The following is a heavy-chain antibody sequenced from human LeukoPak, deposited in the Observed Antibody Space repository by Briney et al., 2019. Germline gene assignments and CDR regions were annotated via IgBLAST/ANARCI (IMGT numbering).Heavy chain of an antibody. J-gene: IGHJ6*03. Sequence: GGSLRLSCAASGFTVSHNFMSWVRQAPGKGLEWVSVIYSGGYTNYPDSVKGRFTISRDNAKNSLYLQMNSLRAEDTAVYYCARGPNPHYDFWSGYYGYYYYMDVWGKGTTVTVSS. CDR3: ARGPNPHYDFWSGYYGYYYYMDV. D-gene: IGHD3-3*01. V-gene: IGHV3-66*01. CDR1: GFTVSHNF. CDR2: IYSGGYT.